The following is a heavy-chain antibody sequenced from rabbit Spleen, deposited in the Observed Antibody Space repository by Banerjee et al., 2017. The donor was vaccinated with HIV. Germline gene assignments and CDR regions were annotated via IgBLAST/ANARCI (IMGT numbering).Heavy chain of an antibody. V-gene: IGHV1S45*01. CDR2: INAVTGKA. J-gene: IGHJ6*01. D-gene: IGHD8-1*01. CDR1: GFSFSDKAV. Sequence: QEQLVESGGGLVQPEGSLQLSCTASGFSFSDKAVMCWVRQAPGKGLEWIACINAVTGKAVYANWAKGRFTISKTSSTTVTLQMTSLTAADTATYFCARDSGSSFSSYGMDLWGPGTLVTVS. CDR3: ARDSGSSFSSYGMDL.